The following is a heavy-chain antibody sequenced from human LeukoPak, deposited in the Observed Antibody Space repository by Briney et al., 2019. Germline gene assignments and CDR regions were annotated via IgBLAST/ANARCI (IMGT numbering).Heavy chain of an antibody. CDR1: GGSFSGYY. CDR3: ARGVVVTRGFDY. Sequence: PSETLSLTCAVYGGSFSGYYWSWIRQPPGKGLEWVGEINHSGSTNYNPSLKSRVTISVDTSKNQFSLKLSSVTAADTAVYYCARGVVVTRGFDYWGQGTLVTVSS. J-gene: IGHJ4*02. D-gene: IGHD4-23*01. V-gene: IGHV4-34*01. CDR2: INHSGST.